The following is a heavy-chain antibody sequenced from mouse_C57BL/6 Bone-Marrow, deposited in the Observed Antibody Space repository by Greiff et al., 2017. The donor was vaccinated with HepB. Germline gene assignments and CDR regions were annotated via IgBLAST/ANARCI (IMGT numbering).Heavy chain of an antibody. CDR2: IDPESGGT. CDR1: GYTFTDYE. CDR3: TRGGTMVTTRAMDY. V-gene: IGHV1-15*01. D-gene: IGHD2-2*01. Sequence: VQLQQSGAELVRPGASVTLSCKASGYTFTDYEMHWVKQTPVHGLEWIGAIDPESGGTAYNQKFKGKAILTADKSSSTAYMELRSLTSEDSAVYYCTRGGTMVTTRAMDYWGQGTSVTVSS. J-gene: IGHJ4*01.